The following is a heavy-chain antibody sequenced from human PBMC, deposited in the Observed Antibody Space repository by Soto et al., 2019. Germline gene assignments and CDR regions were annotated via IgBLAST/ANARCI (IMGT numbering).Heavy chain of an antibody. CDR3: AKENRGPHTISGGNWFDH. CDR1: GFTFSSYG. D-gene: IGHD3-9*01. J-gene: IGHJ5*02. CDR2: IWYDGSNK. Sequence: PGGSLRLSCAASGFTFSSYGMHWVRQAPGKGLEWVAVIWYDGSNKYYADSVKGRFTISRDNSKNTLYLQMNSLRAEDTAVYYCAKENRGPHTISGGNWFDHWGQGTLVTVSS. V-gene: IGHV3-33*06.